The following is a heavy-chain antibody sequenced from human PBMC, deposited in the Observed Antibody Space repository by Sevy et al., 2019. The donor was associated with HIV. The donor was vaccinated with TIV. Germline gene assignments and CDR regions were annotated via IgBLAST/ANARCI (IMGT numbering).Heavy chain of an antibody. CDR2: ISWNSASI. V-gene: IGHV3-9*01. CDR3: AKDVSAYYYDSSGLIWFDP. J-gene: IGHJ5*02. Sequence: GGSLRLSSAASGFTFDDYAMHWVRQAPGKGLEWVSGISWNSASIGYAYSVKGRFTISRDNAKNSLYLQMNSLRAEDTAFYYCAKDVSAYYYDSSGLIWFDPWGQGALVTVSS. D-gene: IGHD3-22*01. CDR1: GFTFDDYA.